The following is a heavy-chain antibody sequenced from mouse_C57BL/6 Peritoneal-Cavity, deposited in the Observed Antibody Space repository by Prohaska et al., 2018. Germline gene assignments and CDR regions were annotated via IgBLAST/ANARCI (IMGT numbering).Heavy chain of an antibody. D-gene: IGHD2-2*01. Sequence: QIQLVQSGPELKKPGETVKISCKASGYTFTPYGMSWVKQAPGKCLKWMGWINTYSGVPTYADDFKGRFAFSLETSASTAYLQINNLKNEDTATYFCARLVTTYFDVRGTETTVTVSS. V-gene: IGHV9-3*01. CDR2: INTYSGVP. CDR3: ARLVTTYFDV. J-gene: IGHJ1*02. CDR1: GYTFTPYG.